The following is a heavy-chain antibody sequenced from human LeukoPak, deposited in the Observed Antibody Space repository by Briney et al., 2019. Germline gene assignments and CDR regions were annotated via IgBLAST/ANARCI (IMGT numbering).Heavy chain of an antibody. V-gene: IGHV3-7*01. CDR3: ARVSYVEPYYDFWSGCYPRPFDY. J-gene: IGHJ4*02. D-gene: IGHD3-3*01. CDR1: GFTFSSYW. Sequence: GGSLRLSCAASGFTFSSYWMSWVRQAPGKGLEWVANIKQDGSERYYVDSVKGRFTISRDNAKNSLYLQMNSLRAEDTAVYYCARVSYVEPYYDFWSGCYPRPFDYWGQGTLVTVSS. CDR2: IKQDGSER.